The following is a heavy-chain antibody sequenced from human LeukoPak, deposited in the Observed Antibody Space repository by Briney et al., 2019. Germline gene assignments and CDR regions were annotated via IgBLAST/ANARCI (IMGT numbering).Heavy chain of an antibody. D-gene: IGHD2-15*01. CDR3: ARDPKRYCSGGSCYVDS. CDR1: GFTFSSYS. CDR2: ISSSSSYI. V-gene: IGHV3-21*01. Sequence: GGSLRLSCAASGFTFSSYSMNWVRQAPGKGLEWVSSISSSSSYIYYADSVKGRFTISRDNAKNSLYLQMNSLRAEDTAVYYCARDPKRYCSGGSCYVDSWGQGTLVTVSS. J-gene: IGHJ4*02.